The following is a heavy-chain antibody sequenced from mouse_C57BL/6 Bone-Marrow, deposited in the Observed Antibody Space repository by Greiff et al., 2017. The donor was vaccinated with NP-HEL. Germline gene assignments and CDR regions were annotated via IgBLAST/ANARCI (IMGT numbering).Heavy chain of an antibody. Sequence: QVQLQQSGAELAKPGASVKLSCKASGYTFTSYWMHWVKQRPGQGLEWIGYINPSSGYTKYNQKFKDKATLTADKSSSTAYMQLSSLTYEDSAVYYCASGGYDDQYYFDYWGQGTTLTVSS. V-gene: IGHV1-7*01. CDR3: ASGGYDDQYYFDY. CDR1: GYTFTSYW. D-gene: IGHD2-2*01. J-gene: IGHJ2*01. CDR2: INPSSGYT.